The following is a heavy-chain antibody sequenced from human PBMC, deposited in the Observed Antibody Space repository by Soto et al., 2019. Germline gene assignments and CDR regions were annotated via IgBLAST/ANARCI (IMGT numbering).Heavy chain of an antibody. CDR2: ISGSGGST. CDR3: AKTPYCSGGSCLLFNYYSYYMDV. CDR1: GFTFSSYA. D-gene: IGHD2-15*01. J-gene: IGHJ6*03. Sequence: EVQLLESGGGVVQPGGSLRLSCAASGFTFSSYAMSWVRQAPGKGLEWVAAISGSGGSTYYADSVKGRFTISRDNSKNTLYLQMHSMRAEDTAVYYCAKTPYCSGGSCLLFNYYSYYMDVWGKGTTVTVSS. V-gene: IGHV3-23*01.